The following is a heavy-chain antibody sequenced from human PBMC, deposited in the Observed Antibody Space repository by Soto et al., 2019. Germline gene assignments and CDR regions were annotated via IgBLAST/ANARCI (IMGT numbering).Heavy chain of an antibody. J-gene: IGHJ4*02. Sequence: EVQLLESGGGLVQPGGSLRLSCAVSGFSFSTYGVTWVRQAPGKGLEWVSGVSGGSGVTHYADSVKGRFTITGDNSKNTVYLHMNSRRVEDTAVYYCANWNGYGDYWGQGTLVTVSS. CDR2: VSGGSGVT. D-gene: IGHD1-1*01. CDR1: GFSFSTYG. CDR3: ANWNGYGDY. V-gene: IGHV3-23*01.